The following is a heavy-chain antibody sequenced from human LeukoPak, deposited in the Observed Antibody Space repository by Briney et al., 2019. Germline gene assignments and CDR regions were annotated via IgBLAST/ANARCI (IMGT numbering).Heavy chain of an antibody. CDR3: AREIRGGAFDI. CDR1: GFTFSSYE. V-gene: IGHV3-48*03. D-gene: IGHD3-10*01. CDR2: ISSSGSTI. J-gene: IGHJ3*02. Sequence: GGSLRLSCAASGFTFSSYEMNWVRQAPGKGLEWVSYISSSGSTIYYADSVKGRFTISRDNAKNSLYLQMNSLRAEDTAVYYCAREIRGGAFDIWGQGTMVTVSS.